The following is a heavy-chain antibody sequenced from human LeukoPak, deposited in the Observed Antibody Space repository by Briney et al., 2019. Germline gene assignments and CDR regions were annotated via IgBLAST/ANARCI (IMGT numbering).Heavy chain of an antibody. D-gene: IGHD3-22*01. CDR2: IRRKAHGGTT. J-gene: IGHJ4*02. V-gene: IGHV3-49*04. CDR3: TRVTYYYDNSGYFHFDS. CDR1: GFSFGDYA. Sequence: GGSLRLSCTGSGFSFGDYAMSWVRQAPGKGLEWVSFIRRKAHGGTTEYAASVKGRFSSSRDDSKSIAYLQMNSLKTEDTAVYFCTRVTYYYDNSGYFHFDSWGQGSLVTVSS.